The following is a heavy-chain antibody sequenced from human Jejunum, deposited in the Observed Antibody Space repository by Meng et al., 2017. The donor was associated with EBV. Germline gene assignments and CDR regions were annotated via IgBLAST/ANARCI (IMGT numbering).Heavy chain of an antibody. CDR3: AGNGYYALEY. D-gene: IGHD3-22*01. CDR1: GGSISDNDW. V-gene: IGHV4-4*02. J-gene: IGHJ4*02. Sequence: QGQLQGPGPRMGKPSGTLSLACVVSGGSISDNDWWSWVRQPPGKGLEWLGEIYHGGGTNYNPSLESRVTISVDKSKNQFSLKLNSVTVADTAVYYCAGNGYYALEYWGPGILVTVSS. CDR2: IYHGGGT.